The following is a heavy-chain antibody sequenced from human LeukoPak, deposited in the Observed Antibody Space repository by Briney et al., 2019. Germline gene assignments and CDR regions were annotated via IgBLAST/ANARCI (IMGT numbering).Heavy chain of an antibody. J-gene: IGHJ1*01. D-gene: IGHD2-2*02. CDR2: ISGSGGST. CDR3: AKGLHKYCSSTSCYTGEYFQH. CDR1: GFTFSSYA. Sequence: PGGSLRLSCAASGFTFSSYAMSWVRQAPGKWLEWVSAISGSGGSTYYADSVKGRFTISRDNSKNTLYLQMNSLRAEDTAVYYCAKGLHKYCSSTSCYTGEYFQHWGQGTLVTVSS. V-gene: IGHV3-23*01.